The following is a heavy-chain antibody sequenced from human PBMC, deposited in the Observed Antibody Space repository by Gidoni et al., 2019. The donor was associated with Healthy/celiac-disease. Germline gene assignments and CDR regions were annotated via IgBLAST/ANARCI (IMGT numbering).Heavy chain of an antibody. D-gene: IGHD5-12*01. Sequence: EVQLVESGGGLVKPGGSLRLSCAASGFTFSSYSMNWVRQAPGKGLEWVSSISSSSSYIYYADSVKGRFTISRDNAKNSLYLQMNSLRAEDTAVYYCARDHVDIVATIDPPFDYWGQGTLVTVSS. CDR1: GFTFSSYS. CDR3: ARDHVDIVATIDPPFDY. J-gene: IGHJ4*02. CDR2: ISSSSSYI. V-gene: IGHV3-21*01.